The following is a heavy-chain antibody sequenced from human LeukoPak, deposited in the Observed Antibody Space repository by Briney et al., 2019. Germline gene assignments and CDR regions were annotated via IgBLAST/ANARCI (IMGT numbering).Heavy chain of an antibody. J-gene: IGHJ4*02. CDR2: INPNSGCT. CDR3: ARDLGYYYDSSGYSPIDY. CDR1: GDTFTGYY. V-gene: IGHV1-2*02. Sequence: ASVKVSCKASGDTFTGYYMHWVRQAPGQGLEWMGGINPNSGCTNYAQKFQGRVTMSRDTSISTAYMELSRLRSDDTAVYYCARDLGYYYDSSGYSPIDYWGQGTLVTVSS. D-gene: IGHD3-22*01.